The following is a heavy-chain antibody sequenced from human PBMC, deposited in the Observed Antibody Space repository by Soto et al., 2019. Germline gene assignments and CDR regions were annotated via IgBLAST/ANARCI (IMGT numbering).Heavy chain of an antibody. J-gene: IGHJ6*02. V-gene: IGHV1-8*01. CDR3: ASTIFGVVPHYYYYGMDV. CDR1: GYTFTSYD. D-gene: IGHD3-3*01. CDR2: MNPNSGNT. Sequence: QVQLVQSGAEVKKPGASVKVSCKASGYTFTSYDINWVRQATGQGLEWMGWMNPNSGNTGYAQKFQGRVTMTRNTYRSTAYMELSGLRSEDMAVYYCASTIFGVVPHYYYYGMDVWGQGTTVTVSS.